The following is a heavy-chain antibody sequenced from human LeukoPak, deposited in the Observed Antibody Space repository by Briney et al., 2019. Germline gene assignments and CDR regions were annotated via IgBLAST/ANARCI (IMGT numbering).Heavy chain of an antibody. CDR2: ISWNSGSI. V-gene: IGHV3-9*01. CDR1: GFTFDDYA. J-gene: IGHJ6*03. Sequence: GRSLRLSCAASGFTFDDYAMHWVRQAPGKGLEWVSGISWNSGSIGYADSVKGRFTISRDNAKNTLYLQMNSLRAEDTAVYYCARGIVGARYYYYMDVWGKGTTVTVSS. D-gene: IGHD1-26*01. CDR3: ARGIVGARYYYYMDV.